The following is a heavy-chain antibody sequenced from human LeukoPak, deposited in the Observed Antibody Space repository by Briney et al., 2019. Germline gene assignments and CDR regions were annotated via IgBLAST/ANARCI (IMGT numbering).Heavy chain of an antibody. J-gene: IGHJ5*02. Sequence: SETLSLTCTVSGGSIGSSSYYWGWIRQPPGKGLEWIGSIYYSGSTYYNPSLKSRVTISVDTSKNQFSLKLSSVTAADTAVYYCARLQSWFDPWGQGTLVTVSS. CDR2: IYYSGST. V-gene: IGHV4-39*07. CDR1: GGSIGSSSYY. CDR3: ARLQSWFDP. D-gene: IGHD5-24*01.